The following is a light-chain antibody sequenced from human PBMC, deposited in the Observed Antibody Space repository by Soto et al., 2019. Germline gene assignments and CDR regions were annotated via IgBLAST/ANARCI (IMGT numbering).Light chain of an antibody. Sequence: EIVLTQSPGTLSLSPGDRATLSCMASQSVSRSYLAWHQQKPGQAPRLLIYGASSSATGIPDRFSGSGSATEFTLTISSLQPDDFATYYCQHYNSYSEAFGQGTKVDIK. V-gene: IGKV3-20*01. CDR3: QHYNSYSEA. CDR2: GAS. J-gene: IGKJ1*01. CDR1: QSVSRSY.